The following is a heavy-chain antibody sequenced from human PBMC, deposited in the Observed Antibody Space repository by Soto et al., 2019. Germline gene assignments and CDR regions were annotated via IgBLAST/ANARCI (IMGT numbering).Heavy chain of an antibody. Sequence: PSETRSLTCRVAGGCSSSSRYYWGWIRQPPGKGLEWIGSIYYSGSTYYNPSLKSRVTISVDTSKNQFSLKLSSVTAADTAVYYCARHATSLTMVRRNWFDPWGQGTLVTVSS. V-gene: IGHV4-39*01. D-gene: IGHD3-10*01. J-gene: IGHJ5*02. CDR1: GGCSSSSRYY. CDR3: ARHATSLTMVRRNWFDP. CDR2: IYYSGST.